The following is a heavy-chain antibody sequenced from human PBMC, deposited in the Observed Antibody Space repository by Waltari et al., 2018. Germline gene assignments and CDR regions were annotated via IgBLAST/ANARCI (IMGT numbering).Heavy chain of an antibody. CDR3: ASQTVAGSFDY. D-gene: IGHD6-19*01. V-gene: IGHV3-48*03. Sequence: EVQLVESGGGLVQPGGSLSLSCAASGFTFRSYELNWVRQAPGKGLEWVSYISSSGSTIYYADSVKGRFTISRDNAKNSLYLQMNSLRAEDTAVYYCASQTVAGSFDYWGQGTLVTVSS. J-gene: IGHJ4*02. CDR1: GFTFRSYE. CDR2: ISSSGSTI.